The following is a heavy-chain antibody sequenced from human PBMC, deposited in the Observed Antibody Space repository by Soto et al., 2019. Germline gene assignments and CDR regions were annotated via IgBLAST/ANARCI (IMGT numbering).Heavy chain of an antibody. J-gene: IGHJ4*02. Sequence: SETLSLTCAVSGGSISSSNWWSWVRQPPGKGLEWIGESSHSGSTKYNPALKSRVTISVDKSKNQFSLKLSSVTAADTAVYYCARLIHSSGADYWGQGTLVTVSS. D-gene: IGHD6-19*01. CDR2: SSHSGST. CDR1: GGSISSSNW. V-gene: IGHV4-4*02. CDR3: ARLIHSSGADY.